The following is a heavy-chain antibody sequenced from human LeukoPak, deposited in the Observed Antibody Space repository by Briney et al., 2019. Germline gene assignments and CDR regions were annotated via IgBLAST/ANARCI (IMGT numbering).Heavy chain of an antibody. CDR1: GGSFSGYY. CDR2: IYYSGST. Sequence: SETLSLTCAVYGGSFSGYYWSWIRQPPGKGLEWIGSIYYSGSTYYNPSLKSRVTISVDTSKNQFSLKLSSVTAADTAVYYCARTYSSSHIDYWGQGTLVTVSS. D-gene: IGHD6-6*01. J-gene: IGHJ4*02. V-gene: IGHV4-34*01. CDR3: ARTYSSSHIDY.